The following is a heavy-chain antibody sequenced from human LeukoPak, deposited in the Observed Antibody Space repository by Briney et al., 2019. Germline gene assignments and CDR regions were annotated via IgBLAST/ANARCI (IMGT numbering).Heavy chain of an antibody. CDR3: AKGFYSSGWYMGN. Sequence: PGGSLRLSCAASGFTFSSYEMNWVRQAPGKGLEWVSYISSSGSTIYYADSVKGRFTISRDNAKNSLYLQMNSLRAEDTAVYYCAKGFYSSGWYMGNWGQGTLVTVSS. CDR1: GFTFSSYE. D-gene: IGHD6-19*01. J-gene: IGHJ4*02. V-gene: IGHV3-48*03. CDR2: ISSSGSTI.